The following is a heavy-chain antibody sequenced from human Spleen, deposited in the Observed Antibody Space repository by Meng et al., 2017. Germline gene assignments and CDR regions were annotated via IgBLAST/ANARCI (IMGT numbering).Heavy chain of an antibody. CDR1: GYTLSSDG. Sequence: QGQLVRSGAEVKKPGASVKVSCEASGYTLSSDGCSWVRQAPGQGLEWLGWINTYNGKTDYAQKFQGRITMTTDTFTSTAYMELRNLRSDDTAVYYCATRGNPYLNCWGQGTLVTVSS. CDR3: ATRGNPYLNC. CDR2: INTYNGKT. J-gene: IGHJ4*02. V-gene: IGHV1-18*01.